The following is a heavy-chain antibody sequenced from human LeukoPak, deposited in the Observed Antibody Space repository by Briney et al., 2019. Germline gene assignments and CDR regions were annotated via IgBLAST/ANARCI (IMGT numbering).Heavy chain of an antibody. CDR2: IYYSGST. J-gene: IGHJ6*02. D-gene: IGHD3-9*01. CDR1: GGSISSYY. Sequence: SETLSLTCTVSGGSISSYYWSCIRQPPRKGLEWIGYIYYSGSTNYNPSLKSRVTISVDTYKNQFSLKLSSVTAADTAVYYCARGHYDILTGPMDYYYYGMDVWGQGTTVTVSS. V-gene: IGHV4-59*01. CDR3: ARGHYDILTGPMDYYYYGMDV.